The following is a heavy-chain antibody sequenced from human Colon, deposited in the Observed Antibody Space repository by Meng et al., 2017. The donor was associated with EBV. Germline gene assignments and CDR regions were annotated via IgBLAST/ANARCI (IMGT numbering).Heavy chain of an antibody. Sequence: LQWSGPGLEKPSETLSLTCAVSGGSISSYNWWSWVRLAPGKGLEWIGEIYHSGSTNSNPSLRSRLTLSVDKSKNQISLKLTSVTAADTALYYCAKVQSSGRFSWFDPWGQGTLVTVSS. CDR2: IYHSGST. CDR1: GGSISSYNW. CDR3: AKVQSSGRFSWFDP. V-gene: IGHV4-4*02. J-gene: IGHJ5*02. D-gene: IGHD3-10*01.